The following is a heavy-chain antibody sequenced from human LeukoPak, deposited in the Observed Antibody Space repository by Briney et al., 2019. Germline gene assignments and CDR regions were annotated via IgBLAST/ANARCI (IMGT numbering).Heavy chain of an antibody. CDR1: GGSISSYY. D-gene: IGHD5-18*01. CDR2: IYYSGST. V-gene: IGHV4-59*01. Sequence: PSETLSLTCTVSGGSISSYYWSWIRQPPGKVLEWIGYIYYSGSTNYNPSLKSRVTISVDTSKNQFSLKLSSVTAADTAVYYRARENSYGAWDYWGQGTLVTVSS. CDR3: ARENSYGAWDY. J-gene: IGHJ4*02.